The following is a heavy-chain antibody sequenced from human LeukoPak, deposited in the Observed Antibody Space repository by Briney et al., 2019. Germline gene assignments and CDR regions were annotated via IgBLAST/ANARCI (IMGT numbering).Heavy chain of an antibody. V-gene: IGHV3-30-3*01. CDR1: GFTFSSYA. CDR2: ISYDGSNK. J-gene: IGHJ3*02. Sequence: HPGGSLRLSCAASGFTFSSYAMHWVRQAPGKGLEWVAVISYDGSNKYYADSVKGRFTISRDNSKNTLYLQMNSLRAEDTAVYYCATRMVRGVILDAFDIWGQGTMVTVSS. CDR3: ATRMVRGVILDAFDI. D-gene: IGHD3-10*01.